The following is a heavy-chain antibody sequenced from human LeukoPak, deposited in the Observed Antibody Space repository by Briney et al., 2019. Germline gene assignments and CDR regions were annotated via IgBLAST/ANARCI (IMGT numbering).Heavy chain of an antibody. D-gene: IGHD6-6*01. Sequence: GASVTVSCTASGYTFTSYDINWVRQATGQGLEWMGWMNPNSGNTGYAQKFQGRVTMTRNTSISTAYMELSSLRSEDTAVYYCARFGYSSSSHYYYGMDVWGQGTTVTVSS. CDR3: ARFGYSSSSHYYYGMDV. V-gene: IGHV1-8*01. CDR1: GYTFTSYD. CDR2: MNPNSGNT. J-gene: IGHJ6*02.